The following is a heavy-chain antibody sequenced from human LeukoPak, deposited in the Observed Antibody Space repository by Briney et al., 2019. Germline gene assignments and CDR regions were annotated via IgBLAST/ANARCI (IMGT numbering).Heavy chain of an antibody. CDR3: ARDDILTGG. CDR1: GGTFSSYA. V-gene: IGHV1-69*13. D-gene: IGHD3-9*01. CDR2: IIPIFGTA. Sequence: RASVKLTCTASGGTFSSYAWSWMRQAPGQGLEWMGGIIPIFGTANYAQKFQGRVTITADESTSTAYMELSSLRSEDTAVYYCARDDILTGGWGQGTLVTVSS. J-gene: IGHJ4*02.